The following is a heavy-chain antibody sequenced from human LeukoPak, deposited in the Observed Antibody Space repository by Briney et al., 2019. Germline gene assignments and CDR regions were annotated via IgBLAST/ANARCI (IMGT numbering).Heavy chain of an antibody. CDR3: ARGLAAVFIVVVPAALFFDY. CDR2: INHSGST. J-gene: IGHJ4*02. Sequence: SETLSLTCAVYGGSFSGYYWSWIRQPPGKGLEWIGEINHSGSTNYNPSLKSRVTISVDTSKNQFSLKLSSVTAADTAVYYCARGLAAVFIVVVPAALFFDYWGQGTLVTVSS. V-gene: IGHV4-34*01. CDR1: GGSFSGYY. D-gene: IGHD2-2*01.